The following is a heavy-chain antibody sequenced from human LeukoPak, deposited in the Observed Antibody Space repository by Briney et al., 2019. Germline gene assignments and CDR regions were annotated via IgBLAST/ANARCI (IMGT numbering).Heavy chain of an antibody. CDR1: GYTLTDLS. CDR3: ATWFGMVATTWFDY. J-gene: IGHJ4*02. Sequence: ASVKVSFKVSGYTLTDLSMHWVRQAPGKGLEWMGGFDPEDGETIYAQKFQGRVTMTEDTSTDTAYMELSSLRSEDTAVYYCATWFGMVATTWFDYWGQGTLVTVSS. CDR2: FDPEDGET. V-gene: IGHV1-24*01. D-gene: IGHD5-12*01.